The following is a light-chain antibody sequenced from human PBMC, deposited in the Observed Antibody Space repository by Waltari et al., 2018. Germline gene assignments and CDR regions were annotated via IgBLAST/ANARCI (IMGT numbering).Light chain of an antibody. J-gene: IGLJ3*02. CDR3: YSATDNKRV. CDR2: KDS. V-gene: IGLV3-27*01. Sequence: SYELTQPSSVSVSPGQTAKITCSGDVLANQYVRWFQQKPGQAPVLVIYKDSQRPSGIPERFSGSGSGTTVTLTISGAQVEDEADYYCYSATDNKRVFGGGTKLTVL. CDR1: VLANQY.